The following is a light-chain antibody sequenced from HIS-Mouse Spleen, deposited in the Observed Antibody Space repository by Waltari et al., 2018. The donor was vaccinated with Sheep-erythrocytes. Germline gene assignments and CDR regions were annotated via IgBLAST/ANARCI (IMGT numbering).Light chain of an antibody. V-gene: IGLV3-19*01. Sequence: SSELTQDPAVSVALGQTVRITCQGDSLRSYYASWFQQKPGQAPVLVIYGKNNRPSAIPDRFSGSSSGNTASLTITGAQAEDEADFYCNSRDSSGNHLGVVFGGGTKLTVL. CDR2: GKN. J-gene: IGLJ2*01. CDR1: SLRSYY. CDR3: NSRDSSGNHLGVV.